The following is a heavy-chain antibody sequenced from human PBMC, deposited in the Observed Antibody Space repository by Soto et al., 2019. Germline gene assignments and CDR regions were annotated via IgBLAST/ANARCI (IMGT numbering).Heavy chain of an antibody. Sequence: XGSLILSCFAAGVSFRTHPLVWVRQAPGKGLDWVSYISTGVTYLEYAHSLKGRFTISRDDAADSVFLEMISLKGDDTAVYYCVKGGEDITSPYGLDVWGQGTTVTVAS. D-gene: IGHD2-2*01. J-gene: IGHJ6*02. V-gene: IGHV3-21*06. CDR3: VKGGEDITSPYGLDV. CDR2: ISTGVTYL. CDR1: GVSFRTHP.